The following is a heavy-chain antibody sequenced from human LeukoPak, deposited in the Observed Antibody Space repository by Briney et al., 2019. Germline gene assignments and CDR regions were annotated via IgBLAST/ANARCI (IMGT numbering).Heavy chain of an antibody. Sequence: GGSLRLSCAASGFNISVHYISWVRQAPGKGPEWVSVTYARRGITFYADSVKGRFTISRDNFKNMVHLQMDSLRVDDTAVYYCVREPEDREHRPFDYWGPGTWVTVSS. V-gene: IGHV3-53*01. CDR2: TYARRGIT. D-gene: IGHD1/OR15-1a*01. CDR3: VREPEDREHRPFDY. CDR1: GFNISVHY. J-gene: IGHJ4*01.